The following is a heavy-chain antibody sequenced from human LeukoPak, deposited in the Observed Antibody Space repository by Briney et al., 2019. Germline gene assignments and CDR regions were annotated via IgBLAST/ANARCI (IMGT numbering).Heavy chain of an antibody. D-gene: IGHD6-19*01. V-gene: IGHV4-59*01. CDR1: GGSISSYY. Sequence: SETLSLTCTVSGGSISSYYWSWIRQPPGKGLEWIGYIYCSGSTNYNPSLKSRVTISVDTSKNQFSLKVSSVTAADTAVYYCVRAVAATRIDFWGQGTLVTVSS. J-gene: IGHJ4*02. CDR2: IYCSGST. CDR3: VRAVAATRIDF.